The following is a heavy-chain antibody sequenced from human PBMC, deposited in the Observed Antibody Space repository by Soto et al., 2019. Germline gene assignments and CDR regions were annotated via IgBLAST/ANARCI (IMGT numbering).Heavy chain of an antibody. CDR2: INHSGST. CDR3: ASHSSSSLYYYYGMDV. D-gene: IGHD6-6*01. V-gene: IGHV4-4*02. CDR1: GGSISSSNW. Sequence: PSETLSLTCAVSGGSISSSNWWSWVRQPPGKGLEWIGEINHSGSTNYNPSIKSRVTISVDTSKNQFSLKLSSVTAADTAVYYCASHSSSSLYYYYGMDVWGQGTTVTVSS. J-gene: IGHJ6*02.